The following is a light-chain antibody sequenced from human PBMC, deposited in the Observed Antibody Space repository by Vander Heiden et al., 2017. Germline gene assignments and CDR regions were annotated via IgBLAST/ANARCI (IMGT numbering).Light chain of an antibody. CDR1: KLGDKY. CDR2: QDS. V-gene: IGLV3-1*01. J-gene: IGLJ2*01. Sequence: SYELTQPPSVSVSPGQTASITCSGDKLGDKYACWYQQKPGQSPVLVSYQDSKRPSGIPERVSGSNSATTVTLNISGTQAMDDSYYYSTEWDSRTLVFGGGTKMTVL. CDR3: TEWDSRTLV.